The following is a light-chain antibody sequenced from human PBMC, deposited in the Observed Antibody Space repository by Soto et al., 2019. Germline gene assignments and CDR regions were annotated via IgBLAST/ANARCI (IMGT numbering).Light chain of an antibody. J-gene: IGKJ4*01. CDR3: QQYNGYPLT. CDR1: QTLRTW. CDR2: DVS. V-gene: IGKV1-5*01. Sequence: DIQMTQSPSTLSASVGDRVTITCRASQTLRTWLAWYQQKPGKAPKLLIYDVSILQSGVPSRFSGSGSGTEFTLTISSLLPDDFATYYCQQYNGYPLTFGGGTKVDIK.